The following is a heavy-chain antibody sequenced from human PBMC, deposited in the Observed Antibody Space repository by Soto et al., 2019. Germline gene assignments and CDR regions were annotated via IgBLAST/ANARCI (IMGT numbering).Heavy chain of an antibody. CDR3: VRAVASAGYY. CDR1: GFTLSSFW. D-gene: IGHD6-19*01. CDR2: INQDGSEI. Sequence: EVQLVESGGGLVQPGGSLRLSCAASGFTLSSFWMNWVRQAPGKGLEWVANINQDGSEIDYVDSVKGRFTISRDNAKNSLYLQMISLRVEDTAVYYCVRAVASAGYYWGQGTLVTVSS. V-gene: IGHV3-7*01. J-gene: IGHJ4*02.